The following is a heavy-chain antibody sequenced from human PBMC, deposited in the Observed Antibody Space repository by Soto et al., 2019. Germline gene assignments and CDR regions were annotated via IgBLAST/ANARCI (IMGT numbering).Heavy chain of an antibody. D-gene: IGHD1-7*01. V-gene: IGHV4-4*07. CDR2: IYTSGST. CDR3: ARERGATGTTPGFGWFDP. Sequence: SDPLSLPCTVSGGSISSYYWSWIRQPAGKGLEWIGRIYTSGSTNYNPSLKSRVTMSVDTSKNQFSLKLSSVTAADTAVYYCARERGATGTTPGFGWFDPWGQGTLVTVSS. CDR1: GGSISSYY. J-gene: IGHJ5*02.